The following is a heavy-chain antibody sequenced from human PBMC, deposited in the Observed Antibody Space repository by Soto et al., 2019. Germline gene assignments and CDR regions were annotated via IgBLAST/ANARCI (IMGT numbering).Heavy chain of an antibody. D-gene: IGHD6-19*01. CDR1: GGSISSSNW. CDR2: IYHSGST. V-gene: IGHV4-4*02. J-gene: IGHJ6*02. Sequence: PSETLSLTCAVSGGSISSSNWWSWVRQPPGKGLEWIGEIYHSGSTNYNPSLKSRVTISVDKSKNQFSLKLSSVTAADTAVYYCARARAVAGRWSYYYYGMDVWGQGTTVTVSS. CDR3: ARARAVAGRWSYYYYGMDV.